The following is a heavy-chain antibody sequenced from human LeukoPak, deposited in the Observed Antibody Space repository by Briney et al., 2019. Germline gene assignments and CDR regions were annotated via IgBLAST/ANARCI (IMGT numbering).Heavy chain of an antibody. CDR1: GGSFSGYY. J-gene: IGHJ4*02. Sequence: SETLSLTCAVYGGSFSGYYWSWIRQPPGKGLEWIGEINHSGSTNYNPSLKSRVTISVDTSKNQFSLKLSSVTAADTAVYYCASGSVVPCSSTSCYGGSFAYWGQGTLVTVSS. D-gene: IGHD2-2*01. CDR2: INHSGST. CDR3: ASGSVVPCSSTSCYGGSFAY. V-gene: IGHV4-34*01.